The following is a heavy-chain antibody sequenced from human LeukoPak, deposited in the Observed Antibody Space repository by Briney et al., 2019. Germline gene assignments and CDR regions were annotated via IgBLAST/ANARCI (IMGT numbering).Heavy chain of an antibody. J-gene: IGHJ4*02. V-gene: IGHV3-48*03. Sequence: GGSLRLSCAASGFTFSSYEMNWVRQAPGKGLEWVSYISSSGSTIYYADSVKGRFTISRDNAKNSLYLQMNSLRAEDTAVYYCARDPYYYDSSGYYPDYWGQGTLVTVSS. CDR3: ARDPYYYDSSGYYPDY. D-gene: IGHD3-22*01. CDR2: ISSSGSTI. CDR1: GFTFSSYE.